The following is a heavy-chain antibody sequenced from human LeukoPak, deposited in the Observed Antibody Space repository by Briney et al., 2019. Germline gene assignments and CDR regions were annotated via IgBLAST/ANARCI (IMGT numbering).Heavy chain of an antibody. J-gene: IGHJ4*02. D-gene: IGHD4-17*01. CDR2: IYSGGST. CDR3: AREAVTRNYFDY. V-gene: IGHV3-53*01. CDR1: GFTVSSDY. Sequence: GGSLRLSCAASGFTVSSDYMNWVRQAPGKGLEWVSVIYSGGSTYYADSVKGRFTISRDNSKNTLFLQMNSLRAEDTAVYYCAREAVTRNYFDYWGQGTLVTVSS.